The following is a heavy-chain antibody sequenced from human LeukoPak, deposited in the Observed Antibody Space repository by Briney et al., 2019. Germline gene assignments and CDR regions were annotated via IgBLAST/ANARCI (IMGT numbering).Heavy chain of an antibody. Sequence: PGGSLRLSCAGSGFTFSTYSMNWVRQAPGKGLEWVSSISGSSGSIYYADSVKDRFTISRDNAENSLYLQMNSLRAEDTAVYYCARDKGPYDFWSGYFPDAFDIWGQGTMVTVSS. D-gene: IGHD3-3*01. CDR2: ISGSSGSI. CDR1: GFTFSTYS. V-gene: IGHV3-21*06. CDR3: ARDKGPYDFWSGYFPDAFDI. J-gene: IGHJ3*02.